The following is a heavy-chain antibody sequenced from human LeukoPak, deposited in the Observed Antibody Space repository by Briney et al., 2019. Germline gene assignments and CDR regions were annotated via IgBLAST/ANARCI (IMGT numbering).Heavy chain of an antibody. CDR2: IASDGSST. J-gene: IGHJ4*02. Sequence: GGSLRLSCAASGFTFSSYWMNWVRQAPGKGLVWVSRIASDGSSTTYADSVKGRFSISRDDAKNTLYLQMNSLRVEDTALYYCAKDRANWAIDDWGQGTQVTVSS. CDR1: GFTFSSYW. V-gene: IGHV3-74*01. CDR3: AKDRANWAIDD. D-gene: IGHD2-2*02.